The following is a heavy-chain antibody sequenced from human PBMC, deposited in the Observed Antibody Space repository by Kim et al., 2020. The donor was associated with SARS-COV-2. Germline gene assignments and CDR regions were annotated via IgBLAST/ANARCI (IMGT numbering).Heavy chain of an antibody. Sequence: GGSLRLSCVASGFTFSTYGMSWVRQAPGKGPEWVSVISGSGKSTYYLDSVKGRFTVSRDNSKNTVYLDMNGLTAEDTAVYFCAKRRTSGRLREDFDFWGQETLVAVYS. CDR1: GFTFSTYG. V-gene: IGHV3-23*01. D-gene: IGHD2-2*01. CDR3: AKRRTSGRLREDFDF. CDR2: ISGSGKST. J-gene: IGHJ4*02.